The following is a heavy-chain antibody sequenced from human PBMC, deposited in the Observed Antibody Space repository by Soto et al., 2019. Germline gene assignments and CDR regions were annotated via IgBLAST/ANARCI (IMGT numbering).Heavy chain of an antibody. V-gene: IGHV3-23*01. CDR2: IYGGGGGET. J-gene: IGHJ4*02. Sequence: GGSLRFSYAASGCSFSNYSKSCACHAPGNKLEPVSGIYGGGGGETFYADSGRCRFTISRDNSINSLYLQMNSLRAEDTAIYYCAKDRHPDGRWPFDHWGQGTLVTVSS. D-gene: IGHD2-8*01. CDR1: GCSFSNYS. CDR3: AKDRHPDGRWPFDH.